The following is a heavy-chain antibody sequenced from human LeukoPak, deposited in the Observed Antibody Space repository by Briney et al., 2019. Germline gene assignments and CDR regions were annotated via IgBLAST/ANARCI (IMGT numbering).Heavy chain of an antibody. V-gene: IGHV3-7*03. D-gene: IGHD6-6*01. Sequence: GGSLRLSCAASGFTFSNYWMHWVRQAPGKGLEWVAHIKQDGSEKNYVDSVEGRFTISRDNAKNSVYLQMNSLRAEDTAVYYCARDVNTARSPPAFDYWGQGTLVTVSS. CDR3: ARDVNTARSPPAFDY. CDR2: IKQDGSEK. CDR1: GFTFSNYW. J-gene: IGHJ4*02.